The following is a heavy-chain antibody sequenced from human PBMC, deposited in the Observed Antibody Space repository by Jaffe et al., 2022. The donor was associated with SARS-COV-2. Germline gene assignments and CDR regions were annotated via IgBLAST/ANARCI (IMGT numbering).Heavy chain of an antibody. CDR1: GFTFDDYA. Sequence: EVQLVESGGGLVQPGRSLRLSCAASGFTFDDYAMHWVRQAPGKGLEWVSGISWNSGSIGYADSVKGRFTISRDNAKNSLYLQMNSLRAEDTALYYCAKGTRVVTRGLMDYWGQGTLVTVSS. D-gene: IGHD3-3*01. CDR2: ISWNSGSI. V-gene: IGHV3-9*01. CDR3: AKGTRVVTRGLMDY. J-gene: IGHJ4*02.